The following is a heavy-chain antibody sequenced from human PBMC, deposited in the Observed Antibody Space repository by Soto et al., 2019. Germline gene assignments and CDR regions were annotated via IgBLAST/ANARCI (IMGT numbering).Heavy chain of an antibody. CDR3: ARASSTVTTRTNWFDP. Sequence: SETLSLTCAVSGGSISSGGYSWSWIRQPPGKGLEWIGYIYHSGSTYYNPSLKSRVTISVDRSKNQFSLKLSSVTAADTAVYYCARASSTVTTRTNWFDPWGQGTLVTAPQ. D-gene: IGHD4-17*01. V-gene: IGHV4-30-2*01. CDR2: IYHSGST. CDR1: GGSISSGGYS. J-gene: IGHJ5*02.